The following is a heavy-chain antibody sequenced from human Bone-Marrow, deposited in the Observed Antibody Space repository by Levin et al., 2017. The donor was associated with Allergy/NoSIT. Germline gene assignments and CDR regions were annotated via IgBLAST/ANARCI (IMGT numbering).Heavy chain of an antibody. CDR2: IDYSGST. CDR3: ARYRYYGSETLKNYYYYGLDV. D-gene: IGHD3-10*01. CDR1: GDSISRGPYF. V-gene: IGHV4-31*03. Sequence: PSETLSLTCTVSGDSISRGPYFWSWIRQHPGKGLEWIGHIDYSGSTDYSPSLKSRVTLSVVTSEKKFSLNVRSVTAAETAVYYCARYRYYGSETLKNYYYYGLDVWGQGTTVTVSS. J-gene: IGHJ6*02.